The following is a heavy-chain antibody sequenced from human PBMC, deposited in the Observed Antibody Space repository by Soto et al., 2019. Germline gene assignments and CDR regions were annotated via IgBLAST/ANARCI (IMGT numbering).Heavy chain of an antibody. J-gene: IGHJ4*02. Sequence: GGSLRLSCAASGFTFSSYAMSWVRQAPGKGLEWVSAISGSGDSTYYADSVKGRFTISRDNSKNTLYLQINSLRAEDTAVYYCAQGAYCGGDCYSYFDYWGQGTLVTVSS. D-gene: IGHD2-21*01. V-gene: IGHV3-23*01. CDR1: GFTFSSYA. CDR2: ISGSGDST. CDR3: AQGAYCGGDCYSYFDY.